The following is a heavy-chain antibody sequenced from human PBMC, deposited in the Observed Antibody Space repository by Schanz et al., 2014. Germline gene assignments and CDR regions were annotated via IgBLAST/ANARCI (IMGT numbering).Heavy chain of an antibody. CDR3: TKGMDSYVSGSDH. J-gene: IGHJ4*02. CDR1: GFSFSGSG. Sequence: QVQLVESGGGVVQPGGSLRLSCAASGFSFSGSGMHWVRQAPGEGLEWVAVVCYDGSKKYYADSVKGRFTTSRDNSKNTMYLQMNSLRAEDTALYYCTKGMDSYVSGSDHWGQGTLVTVSS. CDR2: VCYDGSKK. D-gene: IGHD3-10*01. V-gene: IGHV3-33*06.